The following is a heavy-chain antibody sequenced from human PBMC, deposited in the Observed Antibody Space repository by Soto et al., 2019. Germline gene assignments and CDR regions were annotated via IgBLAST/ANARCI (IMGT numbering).Heavy chain of an antibody. D-gene: IGHD6-13*01. CDR3: ASRHSSPFFDY. V-gene: IGHV4-30-4*01. CDR1: GGSISSCDYY. Sequence: SETLSLTCTVSGGSISSCDYYWSWIRQPPGKGLEWIGSIYYSGSTYYNPSLKSRVTISVDTSKNQFSLKLNSVTAADTAVYYCASRHSSPFFDYWGQGTLVTVSS. J-gene: IGHJ4*02. CDR2: IYYSGST.